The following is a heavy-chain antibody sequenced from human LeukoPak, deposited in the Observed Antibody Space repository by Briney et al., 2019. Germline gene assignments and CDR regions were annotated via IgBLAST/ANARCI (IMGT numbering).Heavy chain of an antibody. D-gene: IGHD3-22*01. V-gene: IGHV3-74*01. CDR3: ARAPSEIGGYYPEYFRH. CDR1: GFTFSTYW. J-gene: IGHJ1*01. CDR2: IKSDGGT. Sequence: GSLRLSCAASGFTFSTYWMHWVRQAPGKGLVWVSRIKSDGGTNYADSVKGRFAISRDNAKKTVSLQMNSLRPEDTGVYYCARAPSEIGGYYPEYFRHWGQGTLVTVSS.